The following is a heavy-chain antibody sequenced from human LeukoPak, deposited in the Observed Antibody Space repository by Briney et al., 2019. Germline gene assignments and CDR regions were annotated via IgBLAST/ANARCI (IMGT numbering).Heavy chain of an antibody. CDR1: GYTFIRYD. Sequence: ASVRVSCKTSGYTFIRYDINWVRQATGQGLEWMGWMNPNTGNSFFAQKFQGRVTMTRDTSISTAYMELTSLTSEDTAVYYCARGQVGYCGTSSCYFDPWCQGTLVTVSS. CDR2: MNPNTGNS. V-gene: IGHV1-8*01. J-gene: IGHJ5*02. D-gene: IGHD2-15*01. CDR3: ARGQVGYCGTSSCYFDP.